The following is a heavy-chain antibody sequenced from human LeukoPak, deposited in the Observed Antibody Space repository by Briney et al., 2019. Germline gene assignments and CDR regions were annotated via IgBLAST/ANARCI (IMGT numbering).Heavy chain of an antibody. CDR3: AKDRLAVAGIFDY. CDR2: ISGSGGST. J-gene: IGHJ4*02. D-gene: IGHD6-19*01. Sequence: SGGSLRLSCAASGFPFSSYAMSWVRQAPGKGLEWVSAISGSGGSTYYADSVKGRFTISRDNSKNTLYLQMNSLRAEDTAVYYCAKDRLAVAGIFDYWGQGTLVTVSS. CDR1: GFPFSSYA. V-gene: IGHV3-23*01.